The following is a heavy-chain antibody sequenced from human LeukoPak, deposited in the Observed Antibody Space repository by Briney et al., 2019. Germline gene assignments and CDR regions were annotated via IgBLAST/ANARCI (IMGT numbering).Heavy chain of an antibody. CDR3: ARDPNGDYIGAFDM. CDR1: GFTFSAYA. J-gene: IGHJ3*02. D-gene: IGHD4-17*01. CDR2: IRGGGGSA. Sequence: GGSLRLSCTASGFTFSAYAMMWVRQAPGKGPEWVSAIRGGGGSAFYADSVKGRVTISRDNSKYTLFLQLNSLRAEDTAVYYCARDPNGDYIGAFDMWGPGTMVTVSS. V-gene: IGHV3-23*01.